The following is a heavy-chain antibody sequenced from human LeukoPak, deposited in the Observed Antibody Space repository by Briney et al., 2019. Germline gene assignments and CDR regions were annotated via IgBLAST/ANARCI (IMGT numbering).Heavy chain of an antibody. V-gene: IGHV3-21*01. D-gene: IGHD3-22*01. CDR3: ARALAFDSSGYSACPY. J-gene: IGHJ4*02. Sequence: GGSLRLPCAGSGFPFRSYSMNWVRQAPGKGLEWVSSITSSSSYIYYADSVKGRFTISRDNAKNSLYLQMNSLRAEDTAVYYCARALAFDSSGYSACPYWGQGTLVTVSS. CDR2: ITSSSSYI. CDR1: GFPFRSYS.